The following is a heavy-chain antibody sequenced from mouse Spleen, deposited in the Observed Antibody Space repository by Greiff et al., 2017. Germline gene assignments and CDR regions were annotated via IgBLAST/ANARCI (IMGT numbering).Heavy chain of an antibody. V-gene: IGHV1-52*01. Sequence: QVQLQQPGAELVRPGSSVKLSCKASGYTFTSYWMHWVKQRPIQGLEWIGNIDPSDSETHYNQKFKDKATLTVDKSSSTAYMQLSSLTSEDSAVYYCAREEGYGGYAMDYWGQGTSVTVSS. D-gene: IGHD2-2*01. CDR3: AREEGYGGYAMDY. CDR1: GYTFTSYW. CDR2: IDPSDSET. J-gene: IGHJ4*01.